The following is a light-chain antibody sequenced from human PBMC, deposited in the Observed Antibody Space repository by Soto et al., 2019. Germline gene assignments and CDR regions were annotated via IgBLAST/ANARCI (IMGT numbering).Light chain of an antibody. CDR1: SSDVGGYNS. V-gene: IGLV2-11*01. Sequence: QSALTQPRSVSGSPGQSVTISCTGTSSDVGGYNSVSWYQQHPGKAPKLMIYDVSKRPSGVPDRFSGSKSGNTASLTISGLQAEGEADYYCCSYAGSYSVMFGGGTKLTVL. J-gene: IGLJ3*02. CDR2: DVS. CDR3: CSYAGSYSVM.